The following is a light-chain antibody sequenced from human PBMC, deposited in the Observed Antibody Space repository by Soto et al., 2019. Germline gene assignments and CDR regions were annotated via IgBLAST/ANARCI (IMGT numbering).Light chain of an antibody. CDR3: SSYTGSSTYV. V-gene: IGLV2-14*01. CDR1: SSDFGGYNY. J-gene: IGLJ1*01. Sequence: QSALTQPASVSGSPEQSITISCTGTSSDFGGYNYVSWYQQHPGKALKLMIYDVSNRPSGVSNRFSGSKSGNTAALTISGLQAEDEADYNCSSYTGSSTYVFGTGTKVTVL. CDR2: DVS.